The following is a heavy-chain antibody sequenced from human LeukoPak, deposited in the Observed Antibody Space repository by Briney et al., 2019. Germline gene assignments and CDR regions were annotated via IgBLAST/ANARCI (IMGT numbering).Heavy chain of an antibody. CDR1: GRTFSIYA. CDR3: AREPPHVRFAEPNNWFNP. J-gene: IGHJ5*02. V-gene: IGHV1-69*04. CDR2: IIPILGIA. Sequence: SVKVSCKASGRTFSIYAISWVPQAPGQGLEWMGRIIPILGIANYAQKFQGRVTITADKSTSTAYMELSSLRSEDTAVYYCAREPPHVRFAEPNNWFNPWGQGTLVTVSS. D-gene: IGHD3-10*01.